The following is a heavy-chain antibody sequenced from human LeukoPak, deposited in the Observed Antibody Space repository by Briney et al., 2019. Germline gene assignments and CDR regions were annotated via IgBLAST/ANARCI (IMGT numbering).Heavy chain of an antibody. J-gene: IGHJ4*02. V-gene: IGHV1-2*02. CDR1: GYTFTDYY. CDR3: ARYSSSSAIDY. D-gene: IGHD6-6*01. Sequence: ASVKVSCKASGYTFTDYYLHWVRQAPGQGLEWMGWINPNSGGTKYAQNLQGRVTMTRDTSISIAYMELSRLRSDDTAVYYCARYSSSSAIDYWGQGTLVTVSS. CDR2: INPNSGGT.